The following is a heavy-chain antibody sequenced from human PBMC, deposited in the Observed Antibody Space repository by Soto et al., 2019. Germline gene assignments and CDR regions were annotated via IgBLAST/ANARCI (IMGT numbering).Heavy chain of an antibody. CDR1: GFTFSSYG. J-gene: IGHJ4*02. CDR2: IWYDGSNK. Sequence: GGSLRLSCAASGFTFSSYGMHWVRQAPGKGLEWVAVIWYDGSNKYYADSVKGRFTISRDNSKNTLYLQMNSLRAEDTAVYYCARDSKAYYDFWSGYYLDYWGQGTLVTVSS. V-gene: IGHV3-33*01. D-gene: IGHD3-3*01. CDR3: ARDSKAYYDFWSGYYLDY.